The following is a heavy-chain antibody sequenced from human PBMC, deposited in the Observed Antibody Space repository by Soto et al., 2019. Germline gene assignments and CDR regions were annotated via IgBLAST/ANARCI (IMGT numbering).Heavy chain of an antibody. Sequence: QVQLVQSGAEVKKPGASVKVSCKTSGYTFSNYGISWVRQAPGQGLEWMAWISAYTGNTNFAQRFQGRVTMTTDTSTSTAYMELRSLRSDDTAVYYCARDTPASDVATLDFWGQGSLVTVSS. V-gene: IGHV1-18*01. CDR1: GYTFSNYG. J-gene: IGHJ4*02. CDR3: ARDTPASDVATLDF. D-gene: IGHD5-12*01. CDR2: ISAYTGNT.